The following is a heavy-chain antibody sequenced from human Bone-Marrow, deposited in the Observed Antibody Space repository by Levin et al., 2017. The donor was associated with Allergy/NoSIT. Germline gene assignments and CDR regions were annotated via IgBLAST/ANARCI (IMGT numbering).Heavy chain of an antibody. J-gene: IGHJ4*02. V-gene: IGHV3-23*01. CDR1: GFTFISYA. D-gene: IGHD3-10*01. CDR3: AKELSPYYAGSGSYFSD. Sequence: RSGGSLRLSCEASGFTFISYAMSWFRQAPGRGPEWVSSISGSGGHTFYADFAKGRFTISRANSKNTLYLKLNSLRAEDTGLYYCAKELSPYYAGSGSYFSDWGQGTLVSVSS. CDR2: ISGSGGHT.